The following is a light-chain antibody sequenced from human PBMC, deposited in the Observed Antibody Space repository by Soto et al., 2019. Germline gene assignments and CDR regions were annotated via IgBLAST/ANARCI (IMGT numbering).Light chain of an antibody. V-gene: IGKV3-15*01. J-gene: IGKJ2*01. CDR2: GAS. CDR3: QQYNNWPPRYT. Sequence: EIVMTQSPATLSVSPGERATLSCRASQSVDSNLAWYQQKPGQAPRLLIYGASTRATGIPARFSGSGSGTRFTLTISSLQSEDFAIYYCQQYNNWPPRYTFGQGTKLEIK. CDR1: QSVDSN.